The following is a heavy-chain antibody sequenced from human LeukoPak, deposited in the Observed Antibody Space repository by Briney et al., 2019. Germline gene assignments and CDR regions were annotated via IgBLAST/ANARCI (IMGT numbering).Heavy chain of an antibody. CDR1: GFTFSSYS. D-gene: IGHD3-3*01. V-gene: IGHV3-21*01. J-gene: IGHJ3*02. CDR3: ASEDYDFWSGYGDAFDI. CDR2: ISSSSSYI. Sequence: GGSLRLSCAASGFTFSSYSMNWVRQAPGKGLEWVSSISSSSSYIYYADSVKGRFTISRDNAKNSLYLQMNSLRAEDTAVCYCASEDYDFWSGYGDAFDIWGQGTMVTVSS.